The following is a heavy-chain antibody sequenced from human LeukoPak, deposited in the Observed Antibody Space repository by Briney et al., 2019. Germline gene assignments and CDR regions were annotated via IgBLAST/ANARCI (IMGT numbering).Heavy chain of an antibody. Sequence: PSETLSLTCTVSGGSISSYYWSWIRQPPGKGLEWIGEIYHSGSTNYNPSLKSRVTISVDKSKNQFSLKLSSVTAADTAVYYCASEDHSSGWYYFDYWGQGTLVTVSS. CDR3: ASEDHSSGWYYFDY. J-gene: IGHJ4*02. CDR2: IYHSGST. V-gene: IGHV4-59*12. D-gene: IGHD6-19*01. CDR1: GGSISSYY.